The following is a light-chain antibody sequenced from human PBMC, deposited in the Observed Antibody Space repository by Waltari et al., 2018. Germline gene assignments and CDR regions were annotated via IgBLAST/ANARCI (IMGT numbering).Light chain of an antibody. CDR2: GAS. V-gene: IGKV3-20*01. Sequence: VLTQSPGTLSLSPGERATLSCRASQRLTKNYLAWYQQKPGQAPRLLIYGASSRAAGIPERFSGSGSGTDFTLTISRLEPEDFGVYDCQQYGSSILYTFGQGTKLEIK. J-gene: IGKJ2*01. CDR3: QQYGSSILYT. CDR1: QRLTKNY.